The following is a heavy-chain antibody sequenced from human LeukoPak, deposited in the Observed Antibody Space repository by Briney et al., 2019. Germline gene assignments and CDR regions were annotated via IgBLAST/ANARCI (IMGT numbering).Heavy chain of an antibody. CDR2: IIPILGIA. CDR1: GGTFSSYA. D-gene: IGHD6-13*01. J-gene: IGHJ5*02. CDR3: ARVAGYSSSWYP. Sequence: SVKVSCKASGGTFSSYAISWVRQAPGQGLEWMGRIIPILGIANYAQKFQGRVTITADKSTSTAYMELSSLRSEDTAVYYCARVAGYSSSWYPWGQGTLVTVSS. V-gene: IGHV1-69*04.